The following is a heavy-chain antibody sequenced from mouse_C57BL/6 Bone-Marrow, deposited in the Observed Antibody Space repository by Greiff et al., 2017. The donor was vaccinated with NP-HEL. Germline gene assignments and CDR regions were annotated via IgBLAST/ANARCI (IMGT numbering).Heavy chain of an antibody. CDR2: ISSGGSYT. D-gene: IGHD2-5*01. Sequence: EVMLVESGGDLVKPGGSLKLSCAASGFTFSSYGMSWVRQTPDKRLEWVATISSGGSYTYYPDSVTGRFTISRDNAKNTLYLQISSLKSADTAIYYCARHYYSNYFDYWGQGTTLTVSS. V-gene: IGHV5-6*01. CDR1: GFTFSSYG. J-gene: IGHJ2*01. CDR3: ARHYYSNYFDY.